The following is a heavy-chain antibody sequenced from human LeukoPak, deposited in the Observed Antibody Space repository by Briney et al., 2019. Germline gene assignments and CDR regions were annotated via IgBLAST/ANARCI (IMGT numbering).Heavy chain of an antibody. CDR2: ISAYNGNT. CDR3: ARAQGYCSSTSCYNPGDYYYYYMDV. J-gene: IGHJ6*03. CDR1: GYTFTSYG. V-gene: IGHV1-18*01. Sequence: GASVKVSCKASGYTFTSYGISWVRQAPGQGLEWMGWISAYNGNTNYAQKLQGRVTMTTDTSTSTAYMELRSLRSDDTAVYYCARAQGYCSSTSCYNPGDYYYYYMDVWGKGTTVTVSS. D-gene: IGHD2-2*02.